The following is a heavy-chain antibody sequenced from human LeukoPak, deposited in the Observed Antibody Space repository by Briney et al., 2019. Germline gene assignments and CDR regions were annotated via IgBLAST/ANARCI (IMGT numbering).Heavy chain of an antibody. CDR3: AKTTSSLWFGEFRGGANYFDY. Sequence: GGSLRLSCTASGFNFSRFAVTWVRQAPGKGLEWVSAISGSGGTTHYADSVKGRFSISRDNSKNTLYLQLSRVRAEDTAVYYCAKTTSSLWFGEFRGGANYFDYWGQGALVTVSS. J-gene: IGHJ4*02. D-gene: IGHD3-10*01. CDR1: GFNFSRFA. V-gene: IGHV3-23*01. CDR2: ISGSGGTT.